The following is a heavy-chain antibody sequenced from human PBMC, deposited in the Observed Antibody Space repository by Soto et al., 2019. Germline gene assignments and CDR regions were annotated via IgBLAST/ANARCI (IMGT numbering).Heavy chain of an antibody. Sequence: SETLSLTCAVSDDSVVGSTWWTWLRQSPGKGLEWIGEIHHSGSTNYNSDSSLRGRVTMSIDKSKNQFSPNLSPVTAADTAVYFCARAPFDYDVLTGYPTWGQGILVTVSS. CDR1: DDSVVGSTW. V-gene: IGHV4-4*02. J-gene: IGHJ4*02. CDR3: ARAPFDYDVLTGYPT. D-gene: IGHD3-9*01. CDR2: IHHSGST.